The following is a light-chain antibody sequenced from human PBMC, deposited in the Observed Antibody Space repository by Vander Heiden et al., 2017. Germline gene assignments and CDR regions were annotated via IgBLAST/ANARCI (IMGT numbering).Light chain of an antibody. CDR1: SSDVGNYNI. CDR2: EVR. Sequence: QSALTQPASVSRSPGQSIPISCPGTSSDVGNYNIVPWSQQRPANAPHLLIYEVREGSSLLSSRCSGSKSCRAASLTISGLLAEDEADYYCSSYARSATVVFGGGTKVTVL. V-gene: IGLV2-23*02. J-gene: IGLJ2*01. CDR3: SSYARSATVV.